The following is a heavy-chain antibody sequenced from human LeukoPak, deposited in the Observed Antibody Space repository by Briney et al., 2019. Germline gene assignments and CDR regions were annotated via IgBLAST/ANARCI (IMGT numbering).Heavy chain of an antibody. CDR1: GGSISSSSYY. CDR3: ARRGIAVAGTILGYYVDV. J-gene: IGHJ6*03. V-gene: IGHV4-39*01. CDR2: IYYSGST. D-gene: IGHD6-19*01. Sequence: ASETLSLTCTVSGGSISSSSYYWGWIRQPPGKGLEWIGSIYYSGSTYYNPSLKSRVTISVDTSKNQFSLKLSSVTAADTAVYYCARRGIAVAGTILGYYVDVWGKGTTVTISS.